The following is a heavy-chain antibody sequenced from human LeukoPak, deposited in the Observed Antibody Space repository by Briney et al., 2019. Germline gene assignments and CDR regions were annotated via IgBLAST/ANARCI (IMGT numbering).Heavy chain of an antibody. CDR1: GFTFSSFW. D-gene: IGHD3-3*01. CDR2: IKKDGNQK. V-gene: IGHV3-7*03. CDR3: TRVFGGYDVSDY. Sequence: PGGSLRLSCAASGFTFSSFWMSWVRQAPGKGLEWVANIKKDGNQKYYVDSVEGRFTISRDNAKNSLYLQMDSLRADDTAVYYCTRVFGGYDVSDYWGQGTLVTVSS. J-gene: IGHJ4*02.